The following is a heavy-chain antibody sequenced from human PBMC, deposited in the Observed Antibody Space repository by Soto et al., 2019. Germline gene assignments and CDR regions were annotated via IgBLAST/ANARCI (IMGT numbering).Heavy chain of an antibody. D-gene: IGHD6-13*01. V-gene: IGHV1-2*02. CDR2: INPNTGGT. J-gene: IGHJ4*01. CDR1: GYIFTDYY. CDR3: ARSLSTIGARLDY. Sequence: GASVKVSCKASGYIFTDYYLHWVRQAPGQGREYMGWINPNTGGTKYSQRFQGRVTITGGTLLLNWLTSDDTAVYYCARSLSTIGARLDYWGQGTLVTASS.